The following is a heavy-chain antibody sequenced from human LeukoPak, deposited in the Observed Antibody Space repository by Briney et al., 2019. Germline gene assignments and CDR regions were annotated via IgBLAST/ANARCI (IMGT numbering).Heavy chain of an antibody. CDR2: IWYDGSNK. Sequence: GGSLRLSCAASGFTFSSYGMHWVRQAPGKGLEWVAVIWYDGSNKYYADSVKGRFTISRDNSKNTLYLQMNSLRAEDTAVYYCAKDWYRYSSGWYGGDYWGQGTLVTVSS. CDR3: AKDWYRYSSGWYGGDY. J-gene: IGHJ4*02. D-gene: IGHD6-19*01. V-gene: IGHV3-33*06. CDR1: GFTFSSYG.